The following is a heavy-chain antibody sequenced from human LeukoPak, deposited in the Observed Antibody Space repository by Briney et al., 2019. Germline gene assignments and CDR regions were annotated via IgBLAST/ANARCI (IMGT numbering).Heavy chain of an antibody. CDR3: ARVIVVVPAAKVYDAFDI. J-gene: IGHJ3*02. Sequence: SETLSLTCTVSGGSISSGDYYWSWIRQPPGKGLEWIGYIYYSGSTYYNPSLKSRVTISVDTSKNQFSLKLSSVTAAATVVYYCARVIVVVPAAKVYDAFDIWGQGTMVTVSS. CDR2: IYYSGST. CDR1: GGSISSGDYY. V-gene: IGHV4-30-4*08. D-gene: IGHD2-2*01.